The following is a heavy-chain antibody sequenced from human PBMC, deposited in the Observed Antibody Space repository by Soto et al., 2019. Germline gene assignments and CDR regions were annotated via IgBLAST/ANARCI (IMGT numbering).Heavy chain of an antibody. V-gene: IGHV4-34*01. J-gene: IGHJ4*02. CDR1: GGSFSGYY. CDR3: ARVGRGIEY. CDR2: INHSGST. Sequence: QVQLQQWGAGLLKPSETLSLTCAVYGGSFSGYYWSWIRPPPGKGLEWIGEINHSGSTNYNPTLKSRVTISVDTAKNQFSLKLSSVTAADTAVYYCARVGRGIEYWGQGTLVTVSS. D-gene: IGHD3-10*01.